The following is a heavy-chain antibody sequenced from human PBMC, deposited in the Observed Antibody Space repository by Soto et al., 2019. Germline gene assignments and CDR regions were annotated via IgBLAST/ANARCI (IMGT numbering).Heavy chain of an antibody. CDR1: GASISGFY. Sequence: SETLSLTCTVSGASISGFYWSWIRKSAGKGLEWIGRIYATGATDYNPSLKSRVMMSVDTSKKQFSLKLRSVTAADTAVYYCVRDGTKTLRDWFDPWGQGISVTVSS. D-gene: IGHD1-1*01. V-gene: IGHV4-4*07. CDR2: IYATGAT. J-gene: IGHJ5*02. CDR3: VRDGTKTLRDWFDP.